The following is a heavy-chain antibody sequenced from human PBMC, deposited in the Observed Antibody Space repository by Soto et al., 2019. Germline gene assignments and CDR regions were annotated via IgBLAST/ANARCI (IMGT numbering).Heavy chain of an antibody. D-gene: IGHD2-2*01. CDR2: ISGSGGST. Sequence: TGGSLRLSCAASGFTFSSYAMSWVRQAPGKGLEWVSAISGSGGSTYYADSVKGRFTISRDNSKNTLYLQMNSLRAEDTAVYYCAKDGPSYCSSTRCQNWFDPWGQGSLVTVSS. J-gene: IGHJ5*02. CDR1: GFTFSSYA. V-gene: IGHV3-23*01. CDR3: AKDGPSYCSSTRCQNWFDP.